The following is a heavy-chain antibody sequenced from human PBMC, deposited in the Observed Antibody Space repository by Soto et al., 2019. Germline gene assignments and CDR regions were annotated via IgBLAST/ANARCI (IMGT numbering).Heavy chain of an antibody. CDR3: AKDISSPLHGGMDV. V-gene: IGHV3-9*01. J-gene: IGHJ6*02. CDR1: GFTFDDHA. Sequence: GGSLRLSCAASGFTFDDHAMHWVWQGPGKGLEWVAGISWNSGNIGYADSVEGRFTISRDNAKNSLSLQMNSLRIEDTALYYCAKDISSPLHGGMDVWGRGTTGTVTS. CDR2: ISWNSGNI.